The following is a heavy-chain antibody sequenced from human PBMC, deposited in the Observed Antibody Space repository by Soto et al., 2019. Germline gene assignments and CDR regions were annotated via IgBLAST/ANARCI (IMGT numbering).Heavy chain of an antibody. D-gene: IGHD3-10*01. J-gene: IGHJ6*02. CDR3: AGGGVRGVITRTRACSGMDV. Sequence: PGESLKISCKGSGYSFTSYWIVWVRQMPGKGLEWMGIIYPGDSDTRYSPSFQGQVTISADKSISTAYLQWSSLKASDTAMYYCAGGGVRGVITRTRACSGMDVWGQGNTVTVSS. CDR1: GYSFTSYW. CDR2: IYPGDSDT. V-gene: IGHV5-51*01.